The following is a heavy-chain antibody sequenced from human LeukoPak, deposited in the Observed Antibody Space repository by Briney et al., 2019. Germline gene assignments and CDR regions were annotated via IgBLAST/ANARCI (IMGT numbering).Heavy chain of an antibody. CDR3: ARFIAAAGSLHFDY. J-gene: IGHJ4*02. CDR1: GYTFTSYD. V-gene: IGHV1-8*01. Sequence: ASVKVSCKASGYTFTSYDINWVRQAPGQGLEWMGWMNPNSGNTGYAQKFQGRVTMTRNTSISTAYMELSSLRSEDTAVYYCARFIAAAGSLHFDYWGQGTLVTVSS. D-gene: IGHD6-13*01. CDR2: MNPNSGNT.